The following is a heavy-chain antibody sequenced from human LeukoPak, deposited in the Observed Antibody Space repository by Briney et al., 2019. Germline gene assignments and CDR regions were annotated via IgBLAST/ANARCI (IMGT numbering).Heavy chain of an antibody. Sequence: ASVRVSCKASGYTFTSYGISWVRQAPGQGLEWMGWISAYNGNTNYAQKLQGRVTMTTDTSTSTAYMELRSLRSDDTAVYYCARATICGVVITEFDYWGQGTLVTVSS. D-gene: IGHD3-3*01. CDR3: ARATICGVVITEFDY. CDR1: GYTFTSYG. V-gene: IGHV1-18*01. CDR2: ISAYNGNT. J-gene: IGHJ4*02.